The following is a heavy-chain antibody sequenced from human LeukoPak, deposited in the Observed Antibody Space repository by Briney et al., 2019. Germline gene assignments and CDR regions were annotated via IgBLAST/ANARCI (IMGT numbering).Heavy chain of an antibody. CDR1: GFTVSSNH. D-gene: IGHD1-14*01. Sequence: GGSLRLSCAASGFTVSSNHMNWVRQAPGKGLEWVSALYTDGSIHYADSVKGRFTISRDNSKNTVYLQMNSLRAEDTAFYYCAREIPEYCYFDLWGRGTLVTVSS. J-gene: IGHJ2*01. CDR2: LYTDGSI. CDR3: AREIPEYCYFDL. V-gene: IGHV3-53*01.